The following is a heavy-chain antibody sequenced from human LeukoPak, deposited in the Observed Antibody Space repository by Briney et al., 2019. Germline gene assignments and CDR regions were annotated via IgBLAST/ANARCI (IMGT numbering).Heavy chain of an antibody. Sequence: ASVKVSCKASGGTFSSYAISWLRQAPGQGLEWMGGIIPIFGTANYAQKFQGRVTITADESTSTAYMELSSLRSEDTAVYYCARPPRYNWNDDGDYWGQGTLVTVSS. CDR3: ARPPRYNWNDDGDY. D-gene: IGHD1-1*01. CDR1: GGTFSSYA. J-gene: IGHJ4*02. CDR2: IIPIFGTA. V-gene: IGHV1-69*13.